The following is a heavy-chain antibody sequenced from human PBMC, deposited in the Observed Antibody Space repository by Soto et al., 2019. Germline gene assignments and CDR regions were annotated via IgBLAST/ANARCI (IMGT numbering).Heavy chain of an antibody. CDR1: GFTFNTYA. D-gene: IGHD4-17*01. CDR2: IGGGTGAT. V-gene: IGHV3-23*01. CDR3: AKNAMSTVTRRGQYFDS. Sequence: EVQLLESGGGLVQPGGSLRLSCAASGFTFNTYAMSWVRQAPGEGLEWVSGIGGGTGATYNADSVKGRFIISRDNSKNTLYLQMNNLRVEDTAVYYCAKNAMSTVTRRGQYFDSWGQGTLVTVCS. J-gene: IGHJ4*02.